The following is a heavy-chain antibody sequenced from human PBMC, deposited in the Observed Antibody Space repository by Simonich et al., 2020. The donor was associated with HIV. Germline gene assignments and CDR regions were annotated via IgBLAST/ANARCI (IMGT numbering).Heavy chain of an antibody. V-gene: IGHV4-34*01. D-gene: IGHD4-17*01. CDR2: INHSGST. J-gene: IGHJ4*02. Sequence: QVQLQQWGAGLLKPSETLSLTCAVYGGSFSGYYWSWFRQPPGQGLEWIGEINHSGSTNYNPSLKSRVTISVDTSKNQVSLKLSSVTAADTAVYYCARRHPTTVTTPYFDYWGQGTLVTVSS. CDR3: ARRHPTTVTTPYFDY. CDR1: GGSFSGYY.